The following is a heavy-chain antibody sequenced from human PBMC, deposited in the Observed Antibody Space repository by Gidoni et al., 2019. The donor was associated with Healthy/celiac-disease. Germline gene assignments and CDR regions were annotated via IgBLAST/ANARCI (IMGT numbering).Heavy chain of an antibody. D-gene: IGHD3-10*01. J-gene: IGHJ6*02. CDR3: ARVPSGYYYYGMDV. CDR1: RFTFRDHY. CDR2: TRSRANSYTT. V-gene: IGHV3-72*01. Sequence: EVQLVQPGGGLVQTGGSLRLSRAASRFTFRDHYMDWVRQAPGKGLEWVGRTRSRANSYTTGYAASVKGRLNISRDDSKNTLYLQMNSMRTEDTAVYYCARVPSGYYYYGMDVWGQGTTVTVS.